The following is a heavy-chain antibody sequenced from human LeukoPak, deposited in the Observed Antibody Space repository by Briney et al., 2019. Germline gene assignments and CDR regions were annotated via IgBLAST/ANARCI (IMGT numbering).Heavy chain of an antibody. D-gene: IGHD6-13*01. CDR3: ARPVSSSWLDAFDI. Sequence: SETLSLTCTVSGASITSYYWSWIRQPPGKGLEWIGFFSYSGSANYNPSLTRGVTTSVATTKNPSSLSLTSVITADTAAYYCARPVSSSWLDAFDIWVQGTMLTDSS. V-gene: IGHV4-59*08. CDR1: GASITSYY. CDR2: FSYSGSA. J-gene: IGHJ3*02.